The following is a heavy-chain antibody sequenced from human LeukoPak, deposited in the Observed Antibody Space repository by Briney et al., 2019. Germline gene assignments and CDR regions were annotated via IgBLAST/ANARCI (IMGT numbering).Heavy chain of an antibody. D-gene: IGHD1-1*01. CDR1: GYTFSGYY. CDR2: INPNSGGT. V-gene: IGHV1-2*02. Sequence: ASVKVSCKASGYTFSGYYMHWVRQAPGQGLEWMGWINPNSGGTNYAQKFQGRVTMTRDTSISTAYMELSRLRSDDTAVYYCARDRRTTGTGAFDIWGQGTMVTVSS. CDR3: ARDRRTTGTGAFDI. J-gene: IGHJ3*02.